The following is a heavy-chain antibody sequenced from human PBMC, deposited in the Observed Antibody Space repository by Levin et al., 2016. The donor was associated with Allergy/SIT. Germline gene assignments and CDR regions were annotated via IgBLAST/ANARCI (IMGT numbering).Heavy chain of an antibody. CDR2: IYSGGST. V-gene: IGHV3-53*01. J-gene: IGHJ4*02. Sequence: WIRQPPGKGLEWVSVIYSGGSTYYADSVKGRFTISRDNSKNTLYLQMNSLRAEDTAVYYCARGYYYERTVDYWGQGTLVTVSS. CDR3: ARGYYYERTVDY. D-gene: IGHD3-22*01.